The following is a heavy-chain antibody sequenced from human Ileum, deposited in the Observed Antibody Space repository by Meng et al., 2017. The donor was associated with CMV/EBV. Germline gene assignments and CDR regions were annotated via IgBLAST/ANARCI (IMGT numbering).Heavy chain of an antibody. Sequence: CAASGFTFSDHDMDWVRQAPGKGLEWVGRIRNRANSDTTEYAASVEGRFSISRDDSKNSLYLQMSSLKTEDTAVYYCTRQAWYWHFDLWGRGTLVTVSS. CDR2: IRNRANSDTT. CDR3: TRQAWYWHFDL. CDR1: GFTFSDHD. J-gene: IGHJ2*01. V-gene: IGHV3-72*01.